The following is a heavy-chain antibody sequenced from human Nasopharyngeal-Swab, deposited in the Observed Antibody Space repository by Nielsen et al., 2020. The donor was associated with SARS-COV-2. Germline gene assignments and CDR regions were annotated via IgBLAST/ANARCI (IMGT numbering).Heavy chain of an antibody. CDR3: AKESSTYYYDN. CDR1: GFTFSSHA. Sequence: GESLKISCAASGFTFSSHAMTWVRQAPGKGLEWVSTISGSGGNTNYADSVKGRFTISRDNSENTLYLQMNSLRPEDTAVYYCAKESSTYYYDNWGQGTLVTVSS. CDR2: ISGSGGNT. V-gene: IGHV3-23*01. J-gene: IGHJ4*02. D-gene: IGHD2-2*01.